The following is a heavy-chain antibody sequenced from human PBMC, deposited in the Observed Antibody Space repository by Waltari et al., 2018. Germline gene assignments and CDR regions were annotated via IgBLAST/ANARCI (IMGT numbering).Heavy chain of an antibody. Sequence: QVQLQESGPGLVKPSETLSLTCTVSGGSISRYYWSWIRQPPGKGLEWIGYIYYSGSTNYNPSLKSRVTISVDTSKNQFSLKLSSVTAADTAVYYCARVGLTAYYYYMDVWGKGTTVTVSS. CDR2: IYYSGST. CDR3: ARVGLTAYYYYMDV. V-gene: IGHV4-59*01. CDR1: GGSISRYY. J-gene: IGHJ6*03. D-gene: IGHD6-25*01.